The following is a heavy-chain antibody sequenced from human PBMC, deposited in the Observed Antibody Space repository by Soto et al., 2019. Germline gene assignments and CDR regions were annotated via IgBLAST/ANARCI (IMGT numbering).Heavy chain of an antibody. J-gene: IGHJ6*02. V-gene: IGHV3-30-3*01. Sequence: QVQLVESGGGVVQPGRSLRLSCAASGFTFSSYAMHWVRQAPGKGLEWVAVISYDGSNKYYVDSVKGRFTISRDNSKNTLYLQMNSLRAEDTAVYYCAREEGRYSGSYHYYYGMDVWGQGTTVTVSS. D-gene: IGHD1-26*01. CDR3: AREEGRYSGSYHYYYGMDV. CDR1: GFTFSSYA. CDR2: ISYDGSNK.